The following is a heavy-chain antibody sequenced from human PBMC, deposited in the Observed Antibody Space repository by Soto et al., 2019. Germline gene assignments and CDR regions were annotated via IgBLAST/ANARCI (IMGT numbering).Heavy chain of an antibody. Sequence: GASVKVSCKASGGTFSSYAISWERQAPGQGLEWMGGIIPIFGTANYSQKFQGRVTITADESTSTAYIELSSLRTEDTAVYYCARTTVVVDHPLDYWGQGTMVTVSS. CDR2: IIPIFGTA. D-gene: IGHD3-22*01. CDR3: ARTTVVVDHPLDY. CDR1: GGTFSSYA. V-gene: IGHV1-69*13. J-gene: IGHJ4*02.